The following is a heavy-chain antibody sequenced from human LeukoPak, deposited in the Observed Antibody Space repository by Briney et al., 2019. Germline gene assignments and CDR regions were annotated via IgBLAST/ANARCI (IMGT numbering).Heavy chain of an antibody. J-gene: IGHJ4*02. V-gene: IGHV4-30-4*08. CDR3: ARDNPTRYYYGSGSHKGFDY. Sequence: SETLSLTCTVSGGSISSGDYYWSWIRQPPGKGLEWIGYIYYSGSTYYNPSLKSRVTISVDTSKNQFSLKLRSVTAADTAVFYCARDNPTRYYYGSGSHKGFDYWGPGTLVTVSS. D-gene: IGHD3-10*01. CDR2: IYYSGST. CDR1: GGSISSGDYY.